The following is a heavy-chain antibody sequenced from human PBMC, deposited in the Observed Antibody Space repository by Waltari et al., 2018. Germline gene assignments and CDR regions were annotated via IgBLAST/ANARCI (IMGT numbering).Heavy chain of an antibody. D-gene: IGHD1-26*01. CDR1: GFSFTSAC. J-gene: IGHJ4*02. Sequence: EVQLVESGGGFVKRGGSLRLSCAASGFSFTSACMSWFRQAPGKGLEWIGRIKSYTSGGTTDYAAPVKGRFTISKDDSKSTLFLEMSSLKTEDTAVYYCSADASELGQGELDYWGQGTLVTVSS. CDR2: IKSYTSGGTT. CDR3: SADASELGQGELDY. V-gene: IGHV3-15*01.